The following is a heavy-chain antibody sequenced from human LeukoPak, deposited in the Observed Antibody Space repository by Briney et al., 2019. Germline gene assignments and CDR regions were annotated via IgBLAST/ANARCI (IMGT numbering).Heavy chain of an antibody. D-gene: IGHD4-17*01. CDR2: IYYSGST. J-gene: IGHJ3*02. CDR3: ARDRPVTTHAFDI. V-gene: IGHV4-30-4*08. CDR1: GGSISSGDYY. Sequence: PSETLSLTCTVSGGSISSGDYYWSRIRQPPRKGLEWIGYIYYSGSTYYNPSLKSRVTISVDTSKNQFSLKLSSVTAADTAVYYCARDRPVTTHAFDIWGQGTMVTVSS.